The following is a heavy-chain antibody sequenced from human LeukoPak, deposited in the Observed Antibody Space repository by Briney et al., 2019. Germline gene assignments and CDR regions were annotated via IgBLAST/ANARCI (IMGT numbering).Heavy chain of an antibody. CDR2: IYYSGST. V-gene: IGHV4-59*12. CDR3: ARDPLMYYYDSSGYFDY. Sequence: SETLSLTCTVSGGSISSFYWSWIRQPPGKGLEWIGYIYYSGSTSYNPSLNSRVSISVDKSKNQFSLKLSSVTAADTAVYYCARDPLMYYYDSSGYFDYWGQGTLVTVSS. J-gene: IGHJ4*02. CDR1: GGSISSFY. D-gene: IGHD3-22*01.